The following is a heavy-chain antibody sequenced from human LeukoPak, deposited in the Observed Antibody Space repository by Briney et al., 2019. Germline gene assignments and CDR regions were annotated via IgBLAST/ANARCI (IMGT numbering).Heavy chain of an antibody. J-gene: IGHJ3*02. Sequence: GASVKVSCKASGYTFTSYGISWVRQAPGQGLEWMGWISAYNGNTNYAQKLQGRVTMTTDTSTSTAYMELRSLRSDDTAVYYCARDLEQLVPSPHAFDIWGQGTMVTVPS. CDR3: ARDLEQLVPSPHAFDI. CDR2: ISAYNGNT. CDR1: GYTFTSYG. V-gene: IGHV1-18*01. D-gene: IGHD6-13*01.